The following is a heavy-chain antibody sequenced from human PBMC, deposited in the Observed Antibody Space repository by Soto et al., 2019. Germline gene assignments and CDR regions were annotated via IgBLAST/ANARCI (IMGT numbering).Heavy chain of an antibody. CDR2: INAGNGNT. CDR3: SRGHYGVLHWVHT. D-gene: IGHD3-16*01. J-gene: IGHJ1*01. Sequence: AMRWTGRAPGQRVEWMGWINAGNGNTKYSQKIQVRGTMTTDTSTSKAYMELRSLRSDDTAGEYCSRGHYGVLHWVHTWGQANLLTL. CDR1: A. V-gene: IGHV1-3*01.